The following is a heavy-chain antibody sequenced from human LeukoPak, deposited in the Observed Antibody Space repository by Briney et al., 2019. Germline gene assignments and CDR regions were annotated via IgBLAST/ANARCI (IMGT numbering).Heavy chain of an antibody. CDR3: ATVKGGGSYVGYFDY. CDR1: GYTFTSYY. D-gene: IGHD1-26*01. V-gene: IGHV1-46*01. Sequence: ASVKVSCKASGYTFTSYYMHWVRQAPGQGLEWMGIINPSGGSTSYAQKFQGRVTMTEDTSTDTAYMELSSLRSEDTAVYYCATVKGGGSYVGYFDYWGQGTLVTVSS. J-gene: IGHJ4*02. CDR2: INPSGGST.